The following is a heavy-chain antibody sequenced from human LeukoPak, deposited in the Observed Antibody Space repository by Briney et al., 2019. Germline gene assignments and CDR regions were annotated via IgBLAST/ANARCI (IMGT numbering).Heavy chain of an antibody. J-gene: IGHJ3*01. CDR1: GYTFTAYY. CDR3: ARTSLSRDSDAFDL. CDR2: INPNTGVA. V-gene: IGHV1-2*02. D-gene: IGHD5-24*01. Sequence: EASVKVSCKASGYTFTAYYVHWVRQAPGQGLEWMGWINPNTGVANFAQNFQGRVTMTGDTSINTSYMEMKGLRSDDTAVYYCARTSLSRDSDAFDLWGQGTLVTVSS.